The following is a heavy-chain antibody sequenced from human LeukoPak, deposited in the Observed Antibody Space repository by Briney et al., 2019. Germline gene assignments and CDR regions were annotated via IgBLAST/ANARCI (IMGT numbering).Heavy chain of an antibody. CDR1: GFTFSSYA. V-gene: IGHV3-30-3*01. J-gene: IGHJ4*02. Sequence: GGSLRLSCAASGFTFSSYAMHWVRQAPGKGLEWVAVISYDGSNKYYADSVKGRFTISRDNSKNTLYLQMNSLRAEGTAVYYCARAPKRWLQLTPAGDYWGQGTLVTVSS. CDR2: ISYDGSNK. CDR3: ARAPKRWLQLTPAGDY. D-gene: IGHD5-24*01.